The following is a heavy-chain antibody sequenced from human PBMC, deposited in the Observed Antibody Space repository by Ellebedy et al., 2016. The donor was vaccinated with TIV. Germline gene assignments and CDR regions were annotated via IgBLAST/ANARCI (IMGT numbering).Heavy chain of an antibody. CDR2: NNHSGST. CDR3: ACGGGAMDHYYYYGMDV. J-gene: IGHJ6*02. Sequence: SETLSLTCAVYGGSFRGYYWSWIRQPPGKGLEWIGENNHSGSTNYNPSLKSRVTISVDTSKNQCSLKLSSVTAADTAVYYCACGGGAMDHYYYYGMDVWGQGTTVTVSS. D-gene: IGHD5-18*01. CDR1: GGSFRGYY. V-gene: IGHV4-34*01.